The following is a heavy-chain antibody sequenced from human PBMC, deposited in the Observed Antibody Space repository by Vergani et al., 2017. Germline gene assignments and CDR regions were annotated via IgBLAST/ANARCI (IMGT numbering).Heavy chain of an antibody. CDR3: ARVPAASYYYYYYGMDV. CDR1: GFTFSNYG. V-gene: IGHV3-48*04. D-gene: IGHD2-2*01. Sequence: EVQLVESGGDLVQPGGSLRLSCAASGFTFSNYGMSWVRQAPGKGLEWVSYISSSGSTIYYADSVKGRFTISRDNAKNSLYLQMNSLRAEDTAVYYCARVPAASYYYYYYGMDVWGQGTTVTVSS. J-gene: IGHJ6*02. CDR2: ISSSGSTI.